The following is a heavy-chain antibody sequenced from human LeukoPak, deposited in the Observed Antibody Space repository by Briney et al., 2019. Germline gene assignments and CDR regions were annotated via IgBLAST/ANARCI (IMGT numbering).Heavy chain of an antibody. Sequence: ASVKVSCKASGYTFTSYGISWVRQAPGQGLEWMGWISACNGNTNYAQKLQGRVTMTTDTSTSTAYMELRSLRSEDTAVYYCVRDLRLRGHFGTVDYWGQGTLVTVSS. CDR1: GYTFTSYG. CDR3: VRDLRLRGHFGTVDY. CDR2: ISACNGNT. V-gene: IGHV1-18*01. D-gene: IGHD4-17*01. J-gene: IGHJ4*02.